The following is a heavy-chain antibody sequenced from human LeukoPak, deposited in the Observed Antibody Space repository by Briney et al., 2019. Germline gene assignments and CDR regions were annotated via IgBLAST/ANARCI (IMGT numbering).Heavy chain of an antibody. CDR3: ASPYCSGGSCFFYYYYYGTDV. Sequence: GRSLRLSCAASGFTFSSYAMHWVRQAPGKGLEWVAVISYDGSNKYYADSVKGRFTISRDNSKNTLYLQMNSLRAEDTAVYYCASPYCSGGSCFFYYYYYGTDVWGQGTTVTVSS. J-gene: IGHJ6*02. D-gene: IGHD2-15*01. CDR2: ISYDGSNK. V-gene: IGHV3-30-3*01. CDR1: GFTFSSYA.